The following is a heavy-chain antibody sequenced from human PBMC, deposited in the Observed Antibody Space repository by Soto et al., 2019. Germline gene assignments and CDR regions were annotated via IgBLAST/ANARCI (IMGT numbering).Heavy chain of an antibody. V-gene: IGHV1-18*04. CDR1: GYTFTSYG. J-gene: IGHJ5*02. CDR2: ISSYNGNT. D-gene: IGHD2-2*01. Sequence: ASVKVSCKASGYTFTSYGISWVRQAPGQGLEWMGWISSYNGNTNYAQKVQGRVTMTTDKSTSTTYMELRSLRSDDTAVYHCARGPRYCSSTSCFSGVTWFDPWGQGTLVTVSS. CDR3: ARGPRYCSSTSCFSGVTWFDP.